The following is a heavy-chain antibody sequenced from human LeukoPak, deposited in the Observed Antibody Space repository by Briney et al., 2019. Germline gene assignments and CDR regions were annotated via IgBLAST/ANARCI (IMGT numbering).Heavy chain of an antibody. Sequence: GSSVKVSCKASGGTFSSYAISWVRQAPGQGLEWMGGIIPIFGTANYAQKFQGRVTITADESTSTAYMELSSLRSEDTAVYYCARGKGYYGSDHAYNWFDPWGQGTLVTVSS. CDR3: ARGKGYYGSDHAYNWFDP. J-gene: IGHJ5*02. CDR1: GGTFSSYA. V-gene: IGHV1-69*01. D-gene: IGHD3-10*01. CDR2: IIPIFGTA.